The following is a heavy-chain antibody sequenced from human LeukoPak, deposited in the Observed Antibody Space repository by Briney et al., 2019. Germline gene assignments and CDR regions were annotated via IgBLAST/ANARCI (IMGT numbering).Heavy chain of an antibody. CDR1: GFTFSSYA. J-gene: IGHJ4*02. D-gene: IGHD3-10*01. V-gene: IGHV3-23*01. CDR3: AKYYYGSGSSDFDY. Sequence: GGSLRLSCAASGFTFSSYAMSWVRQAPGKGLEWVSAISGSGGSTYYADSVKGRFTISRDNSKNTLDLQMNSLRAEDTAVYYCAKYYYGSGSSDFDYWGQGTLVTVSS. CDR2: ISGSGGST.